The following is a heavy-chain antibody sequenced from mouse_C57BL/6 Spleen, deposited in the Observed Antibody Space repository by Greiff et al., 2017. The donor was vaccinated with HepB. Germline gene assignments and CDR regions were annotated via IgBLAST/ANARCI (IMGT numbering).Heavy chain of an antibody. Sequence: EVMLVESEGGLVQPGSSMKLSCTASGFTFSDYYMAWVRQVPEKGLEWVANINYDGSSTYYLDSLKSRFIISRDNAKNILYLQMSSLKSEDTATYYCARERAGHFDYWGQGTTLTVSS. J-gene: IGHJ2*01. V-gene: IGHV5-16*01. CDR1: GFTFSDYY. D-gene: IGHD3-3*01. CDR3: ARERAGHFDY. CDR2: INYDGSST.